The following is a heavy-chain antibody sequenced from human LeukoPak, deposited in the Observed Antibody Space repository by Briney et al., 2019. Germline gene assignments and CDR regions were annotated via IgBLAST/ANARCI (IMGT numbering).Heavy chain of an antibody. V-gene: IGHV3-21*04. D-gene: IGHD3-9*01. CDR2: ITTSSSYI. CDR1: GFSFSSYS. J-gene: IGHJ4*02. Sequence: GGSLILSCAASGFSFSSYSMNWVRQAPGKGLEWVSSITTSSSYIYYADSVKGRFTISRDNAKNSLFLQMNSLRAEDTAVYYCAKADELRYFDWSLDYWGQGTLVTVSS. CDR3: AKADELRYFDWSLDY.